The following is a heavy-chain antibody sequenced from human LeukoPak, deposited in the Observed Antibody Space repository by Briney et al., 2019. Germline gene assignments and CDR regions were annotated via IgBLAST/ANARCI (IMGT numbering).Heavy chain of an antibody. J-gene: IGHJ4*02. CDR2: ISSSRGYI. CDR1: GFTFSSYS. D-gene: IGHD1-7*01. CDR3: ARERYNWNYAFDY. V-gene: IGHV3-21*01. Sequence: GGSLRLSCAASGFTFSSYSMNWVRQAPGKGLEWVSSISSSRGYIYYADSVKGRFTISRDNAKNSLYLHLNSLRAEDTAVYYCARERYNWNYAFDYWGQGTLVTVSS.